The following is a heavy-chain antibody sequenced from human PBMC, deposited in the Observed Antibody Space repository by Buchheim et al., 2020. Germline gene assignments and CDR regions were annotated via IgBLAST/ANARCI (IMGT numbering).Heavy chain of an antibody. CDR3: ARGGGAAAGTIFDY. D-gene: IGHD6-13*01. J-gene: IGHJ4*02. Sequence: QVQLVESGGGVVQPGRSLRLSCAASGFTFSSYAMHWVRQAPGKGLEWVAVISYDGSNKYYADSVKGRFTISRDTSKNTLYLQMNSLRAEDTAVYYCARGGGAAAGTIFDYWGQGTL. CDR2: ISYDGSNK. CDR1: GFTFSSYA. V-gene: IGHV3-30-3*01.